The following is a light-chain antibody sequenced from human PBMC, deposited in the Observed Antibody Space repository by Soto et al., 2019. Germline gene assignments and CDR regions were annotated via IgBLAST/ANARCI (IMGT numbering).Light chain of an antibody. V-gene: IGLV1-47*01. CDR3: AAWDDTLNGLV. CDR1: SSNIGSNY. CDR2: RAS. Sequence: QLVLTQPPSASGTPGQRVTISCSGSSSNIGSNYVYWYQQVPGTAPRLLMYRASQRPSGVPDRFSGSKSGTSASLAISGLRSEDEADYYCAAWDDTLNGLVFGGGTKLT. J-gene: IGLJ2*01.